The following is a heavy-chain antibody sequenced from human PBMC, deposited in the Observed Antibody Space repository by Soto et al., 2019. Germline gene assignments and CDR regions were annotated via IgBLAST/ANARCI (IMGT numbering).Heavy chain of an antibody. CDR2: INPNSGGT. CDR1: GYTFTGYY. D-gene: IGHD6-19*01. CDR3: ASDSSGWYYFDY. J-gene: IGHJ4*02. V-gene: IGHV1-2*02. Sequence: ASVKVSCKASGYTFTGYYMHWVRQAPGQGLEWMGWINPNSGGTNYAQKFQGRVTMTRDTSISTAYMEPSRLRSDDTAVYYCASDSSGWYYFDYWGQGNLVTVSS.